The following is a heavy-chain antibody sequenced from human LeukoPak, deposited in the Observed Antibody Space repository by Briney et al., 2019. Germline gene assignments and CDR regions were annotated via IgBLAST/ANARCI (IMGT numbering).Heavy chain of an antibody. CDR3: ARYSSSSGVDY. D-gene: IGHD6-6*01. Sequence: PSETLSLTCTVSGGSISSGSYYWSWIRQPAGKGLEWIGRIYTSGSTSYNPSLKSRVTISLDTSKNQFSLKLSSVTAADTAVYYCARYSSSSGVDYWGQEPWSPSPQ. CDR1: GGSISSGSYY. J-gene: IGHJ4*01. V-gene: IGHV4-61*02. CDR2: IYTSGST.